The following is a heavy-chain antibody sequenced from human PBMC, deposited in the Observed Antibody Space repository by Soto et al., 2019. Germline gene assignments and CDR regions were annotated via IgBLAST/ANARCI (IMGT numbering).Heavy chain of an antibody. V-gene: IGHV3-74*01. D-gene: IGHD3-10*01. CDR2: INIDGSTT. J-gene: IGHJ4*02. CDR1: GFTFSSYW. Sequence: GGSLRLSCAASGFTFSSYWMHWVRQAPGQGLVWVSHINIDGSTTNYAGTVKGRFTISRDNAKNTLYLQMNSLRDEHTAVYYCARGGRGSDYWGQGTLVTVSS. CDR3: ARGGRGSDY.